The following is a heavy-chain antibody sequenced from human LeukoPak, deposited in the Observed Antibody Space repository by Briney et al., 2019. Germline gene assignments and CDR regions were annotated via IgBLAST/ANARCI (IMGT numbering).Heavy chain of an antibody. J-gene: IGHJ5*02. D-gene: IGHD1-26*01. CDR1: GFTFSSYA. CDR2: ISYDGSNK. Sequence: PGGSLRLSCAASGFTFSSYAMHWVRQAPGKGLEWVAVISYDGSNKYYADSVKGRFTISRDNSMNTLYLQMNSLRAEDTAVYYCARGRVGAAWGQGTLVTVSS. CDR3: ARGRVGAA. V-gene: IGHV3-30*14.